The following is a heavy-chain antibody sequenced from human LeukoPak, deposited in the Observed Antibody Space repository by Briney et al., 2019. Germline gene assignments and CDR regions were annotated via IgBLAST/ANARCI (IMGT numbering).Heavy chain of an antibody. CDR1: GYTFNTYG. J-gene: IGHJ5*02. D-gene: IGHD2-15*01. Sequence: GASVKVSRKASGYTFNTYGITWVRQAPGQGLEWMGWISGYNGKTKYAQKLQDRVTMTTDTSTSTAYMELRSLTSDDTAVYYCARAGAVVDNWFDPWGQGTLVTVSS. V-gene: IGHV1-18*01. CDR2: ISGYNGKT. CDR3: ARAGAVVDNWFDP.